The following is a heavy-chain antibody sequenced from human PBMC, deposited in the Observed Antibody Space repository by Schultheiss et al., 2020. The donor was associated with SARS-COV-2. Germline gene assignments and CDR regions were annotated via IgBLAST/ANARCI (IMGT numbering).Heavy chain of an antibody. J-gene: IGHJ4*02. Sequence: GGSLRLSCAASGFTVSRNYMSWVRQAPGKGLDWVSLIYSDGSTYYAGSVKGRFTISRDNAKNSLYLQMNSLRAEDTAVYYCARGIGSSWSYFDYWGQGTLVTVSS. D-gene: IGHD6-13*01. CDR2: IYSDGST. V-gene: IGHV3-53*05. CDR1: GFTVSRNY. CDR3: ARGIGSSWSYFDY.